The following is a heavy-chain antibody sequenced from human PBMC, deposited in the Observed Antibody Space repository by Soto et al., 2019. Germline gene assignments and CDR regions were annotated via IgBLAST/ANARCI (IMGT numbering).Heavy chain of an antibody. CDR1: GFTFSSYA. CDR2: ISGSGGST. Sequence: LRLSCAASGFTFSSYAMSWVRQAPGKGLEWVSAISGSGGSTYYADSVKGRFTISRDNSKNTLYLQMNSLRAEDTAVYYCAKASRQQLLPRTLDYWGQGTLVTVSS. V-gene: IGHV3-23*01. CDR3: AKASRQQLLPRTLDY. D-gene: IGHD6-13*01. J-gene: IGHJ4*02.